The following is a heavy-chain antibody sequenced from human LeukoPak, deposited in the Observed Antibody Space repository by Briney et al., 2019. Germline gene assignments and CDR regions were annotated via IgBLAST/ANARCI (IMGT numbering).Heavy chain of an antibody. Sequence: ASVKVSCKASGYTFTDYYIHWVRQAPGQGLEWMGRINPNSGVTNYAQMSQGRVTRTRHTSISTAYMELARLRPDDTVIYYCARDIGGPSGIWGQGTMVTVSS. CDR2: INPNSGVT. D-gene: IGHD1-26*01. CDR1: GYTFTDYY. CDR3: ARDIGGPSGI. J-gene: IGHJ3*02. V-gene: IGHV1-2*01.